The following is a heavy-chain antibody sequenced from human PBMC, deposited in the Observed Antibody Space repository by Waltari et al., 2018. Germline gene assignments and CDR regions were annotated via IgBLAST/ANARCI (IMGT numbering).Heavy chain of an antibody. CDR2: ISAYNGNT. J-gene: IGHJ4*03. V-gene: IGHV1-18*01. D-gene: IGHD2-2*01. CDR3: ARDTNSATHCFDY. Sequence: QVQLVQSGAALKKPGASVRVSCKPSCYTFTNSGITWVRQVPGQGLEWMGWISAYNGNTNYAQKLRGRVTVTTDTSTSTAYMELRNLRSDDTAVYYCARDTNSATHCFDYWGQGTMVIVSS. CDR1: CYTFTNSG.